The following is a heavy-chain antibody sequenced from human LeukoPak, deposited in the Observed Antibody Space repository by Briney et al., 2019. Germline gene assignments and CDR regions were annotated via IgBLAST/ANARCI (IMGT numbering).Heavy chain of an antibody. CDR2: IYHSGST. V-gene: IGHV4-38-2*01. Sequence: SETLSLTCAVSGYSISSGYYWDWIRQPPGKGLEWIGSIYHSGSTYYNPSLKSRVTISVDTSKNQFSLKLSSVTAADTAVYYCASPLYYYDSSGYFPHDAFDIWGQGTMVTVSS. J-gene: IGHJ3*02. D-gene: IGHD3-22*01. CDR3: ASPLYYYDSSGYFPHDAFDI. CDR1: GYSISSGYY.